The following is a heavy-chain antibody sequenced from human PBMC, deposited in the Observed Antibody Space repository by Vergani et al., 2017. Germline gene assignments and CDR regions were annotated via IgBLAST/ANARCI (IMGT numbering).Heavy chain of an antibody. J-gene: IGHJ3*02. CDR2: IYYSGST. D-gene: IGHD2-15*01. CDR3: ARDLKYCSGGSCYNDAFDI. V-gene: IGHV4-59*01. Sequence: QVQLQESGPGLVKPSETLSLTCTVSGGSISSYYWSWIRQPPGQGLEWIGYIYYSGSTNYNPSLKSRVTISVDTSKNQFSLKLSSVTAADTAVYYCARDLKYCSGGSCYNDAFDIWGQGTMVTVSS. CDR1: GGSISSYY.